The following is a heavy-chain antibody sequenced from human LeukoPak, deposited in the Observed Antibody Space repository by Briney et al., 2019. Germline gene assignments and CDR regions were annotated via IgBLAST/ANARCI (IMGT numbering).Heavy chain of an antibody. J-gene: IGHJ4*02. CDR2: IIPIFGTA. Sequence: ASVKVSCKASGGTFSSYAISWVRQAPGQGLEWMGGIIPIFGTANYAQKFQGRVTITADESTSTAYMELSSLRSEDTVVYYCSTYSSGWGRFDYWGQGTLVTVSS. CDR1: GGTFSSYA. D-gene: IGHD6-19*01. CDR3: STYSSGWGRFDY. V-gene: IGHV1-69*13.